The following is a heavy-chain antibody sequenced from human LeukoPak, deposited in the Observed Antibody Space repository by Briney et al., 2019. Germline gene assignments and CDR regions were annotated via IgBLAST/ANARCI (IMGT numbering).Heavy chain of an antibody. CDR1: GYSISSGYY. D-gene: IGHD2-2*01. CDR3: ARLNIVVVPAASPYYYYYMDV. CDR2: IYHSGST. V-gene: IGHV4-38-2*01. Sequence: PSETLSLTCAVSGYSISSGYYWGWIRQPPGKGLEWIGSIYHSGSTYYNPSLTSRVTISVDTSKNQFSLKLSSVTAADTAVYYCARLNIVVVPAASPYYYYYMDVWGKGTTVTVSS. J-gene: IGHJ6*03.